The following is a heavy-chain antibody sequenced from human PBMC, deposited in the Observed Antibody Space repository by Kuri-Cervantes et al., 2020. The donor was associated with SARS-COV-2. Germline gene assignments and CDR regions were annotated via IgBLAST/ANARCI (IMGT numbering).Heavy chain of an antibody. J-gene: IGHJ6*02. Sequence: GGSLRLSCAASGFTFNTYAVHWVRQAPGKGLEWVAVISYDGTTEYYADSVKGRSTISRDNAKNSLYLQMNSLRAEDTAVYYCARDLGYCSGGSCYGPFAYYYYGMDVWGQGTTVTVSS. D-gene: IGHD2-15*01. CDR3: ARDLGYCSGGSCYGPFAYYYYGMDV. CDR1: GFTFNTYA. V-gene: IGHV3-30*04. CDR2: ISYDGTTE.